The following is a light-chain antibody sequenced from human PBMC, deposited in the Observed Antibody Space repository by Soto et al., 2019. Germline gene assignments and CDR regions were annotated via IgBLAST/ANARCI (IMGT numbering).Light chain of an antibody. V-gene: IGLV2-14*01. Sequence: QSVLTQPASVSGSPGQSITISCTGTSGDIGSYNRVSWYQQHPGKAPKLIIYEATARPSGVSNRFSGSKSGNTAALTISGLQAEYEAEYYCSSYTNINTGACVFGTGTKLTVL. CDR3: SSYTNINTGACV. J-gene: IGLJ1*01. CDR1: SGDIGSYNR. CDR2: EAT.